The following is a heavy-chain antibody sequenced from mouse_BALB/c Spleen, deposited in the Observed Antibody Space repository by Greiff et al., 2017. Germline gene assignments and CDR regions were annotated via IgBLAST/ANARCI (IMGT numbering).Heavy chain of an antibody. D-gene: IGHD1-1*01. J-gene: IGHJ3*01. CDR3: AREVNYYGSSWFAY. CDR1: GFSLTGYG. V-gene: IGHV2-6-7*01. Sequence: VKLMESGPGLVAPSQSLSITCTVSGFSLTGYGVNWVRQPPGKGLEWLGMIWGDGSTDYNSALKSRLSISKDNSKSQVFLKMNSLQTDDTARYYCAREVNYYGSSWFAYWGQGTLVTVSA. CDR2: IWGDGST.